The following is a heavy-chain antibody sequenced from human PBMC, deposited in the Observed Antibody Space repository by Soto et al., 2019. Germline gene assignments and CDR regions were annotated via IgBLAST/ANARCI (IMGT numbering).Heavy chain of an antibody. CDR3: TNGSMTTPNY. CDR1: GFTFSNAW. Sequence: EVQLVESGAGLVKPGGTLRLSCAASGFTFSNAWMNWVRQAPGKGLEWVGRIKSKTDGWTTDDAAPVNGRFTTSRDDSKNTLYLQMNSLKTEDTAVYYCTNGSMTTPNYWGQGTLVTVSS. J-gene: IGHJ4*02. V-gene: IGHV3-15*07. CDR2: IKSKTDGWTT. D-gene: IGHD4-17*01.